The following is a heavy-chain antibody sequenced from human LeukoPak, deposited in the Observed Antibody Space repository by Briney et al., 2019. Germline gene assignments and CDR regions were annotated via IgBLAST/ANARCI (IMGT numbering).Heavy chain of an antibody. Sequence: SETLSLTCTVSGGSISSSSYYWSWIRQPPGKGLEWIGEINHSGSTNYNPSLKSRVTISVDTSKNQFSLKLSSVTAADTAVYYCARRIGITMVRGVIFRYYYMDVWGKGTTVTISS. V-gene: IGHV4-39*07. CDR2: INHSGST. J-gene: IGHJ6*03. D-gene: IGHD3-10*01. CDR3: ARRIGITMVRGVIFRYYYMDV. CDR1: GGSISSSSYY.